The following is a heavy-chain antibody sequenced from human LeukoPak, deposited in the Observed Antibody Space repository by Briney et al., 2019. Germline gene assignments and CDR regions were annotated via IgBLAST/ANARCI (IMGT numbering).Heavy chain of an antibody. Sequence: GRSLRLSCAASGFTFDGYAMHWVRQAPGKGLEWVSGISWNSGSIGYADSVKGRFTISRDNAKNSLYLQMNSLRAEDTALYYCAKDRFGGFGGHNWFDPWGQGTLVTVSS. V-gene: IGHV3-9*01. CDR2: ISWNSGSI. CDR3: AKDRFGGFGGHNWFDP. J-gene: IGHJ5*02. CDR1: GFTFDGYA. D-gene: IGHD3-10*01.